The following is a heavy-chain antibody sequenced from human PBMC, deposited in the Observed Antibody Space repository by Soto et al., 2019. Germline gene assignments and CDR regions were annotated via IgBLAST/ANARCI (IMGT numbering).Heavy chain of an antibody. D-gene: IGHD4-4*01. CDR1: GGSISSSGSY. J-gene: IGHJ5*02. Sequence: PSETLSLTCTVSGGSISSSGSYWGWVRQPPGKGLEWIVSFYYTGGTYITYYNPSLKSRVTISVDTSKNQFSLKLSSVIAADTAVYYCGRHGISDDYSNYIGWFDPWGQGTLVTVSS. V-gene: IGHV4-39*01. CDR3: GRHGISDDYSNYIGWFDP. CDR2: FYYTGGT.